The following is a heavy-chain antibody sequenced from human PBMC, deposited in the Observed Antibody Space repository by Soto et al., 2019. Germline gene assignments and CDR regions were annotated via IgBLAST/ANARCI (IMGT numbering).Heavy chain of an antibody. J-gene: IGHJ4*02. CDR3: TTGRFSSSLYFDS. V-gene: IGHV3-15*01. D-gene: IGHD6-6*01. CDR1: GITFSNVW. Sequence: EVQLVESGGGLVKPGGTLRVSCAASGITFSNVWMTWVRQAPGKGLEWVGRIKSKTDGGTTDYGAPVRGRFTISRDDSKNTLYLLMNSLKTEDTAVYYCTTGRFSSSLYFDSWGQGTLVTVSS. CDR2: IKSKTDGGTT.